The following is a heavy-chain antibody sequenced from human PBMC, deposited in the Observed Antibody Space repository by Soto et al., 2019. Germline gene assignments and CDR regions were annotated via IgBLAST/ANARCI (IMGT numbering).Heavy chain of an antibody. CDR3: ARVGSSSWYKGVAFDI. Sequence: RASVKVSCKASGYTFTSYYMHWVRQAPGQGLEWMGIINPSGGSTSYAQKFQGRVTMTRDTSTSTVYMELSSLRSEDTAVYYCARVGSSSWYKGVAFDIWGQGTMVTVSS. V-gene: IGHV1-46*01. CDR2: INPSGGST. J-gene: IGHJ3*02. CDR1: GYTFTSYY. D-gene: IGHD6-13*01.